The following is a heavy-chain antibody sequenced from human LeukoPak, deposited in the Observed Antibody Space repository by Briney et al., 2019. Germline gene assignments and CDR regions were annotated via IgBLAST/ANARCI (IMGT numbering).Heavy chain of an antibody. CDR1: GFSFSTHW. CDR3: AGDEGWTFDI. CDR2: IKQDGSVI. D-gene: IGHD5-24*01. Sequence: PGGSLRLSCAASGFSFSTHWMSWFRQAPGKGLEWVALIKQDGSVIHCVDSVKGRFTISRDNAKNSLSLQMNSLRADDTAVYYCAGDEGWTFDIWGQGTKVTVSS. V-gene: IGHV3-7*01. J-gene: IGHJ3*02.